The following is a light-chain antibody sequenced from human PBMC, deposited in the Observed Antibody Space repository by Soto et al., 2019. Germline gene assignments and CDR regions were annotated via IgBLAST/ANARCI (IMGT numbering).Light chain of an antibody. Sequence: DIQLTQSPSFLSASVGDRVIITCRASQAIGTYLVWYQREPGKVPKLLMYAASTLQSGVPSRFSGGGSGTEFTLTISSLQPEDFATYYCQQLFNYPLTFGGGTEVE. J-gene: IGKJ4*01. V-gene: IGKV1-9*01. CDR1: QAIGTY. CDR2: AAS. CDR3: QQLFNYPLT.